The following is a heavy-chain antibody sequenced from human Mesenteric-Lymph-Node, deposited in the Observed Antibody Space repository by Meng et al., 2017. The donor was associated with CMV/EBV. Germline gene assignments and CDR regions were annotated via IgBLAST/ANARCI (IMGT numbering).Heavy chain of an antibody. CDR2: ISASGDRT. Sequence: GESLKISCAASAFTFDNYAMAWVRQAPGKGLEWVSTISASGDRTYYADSVKGRFTISRDNWKTTLYLQMNSLRADDTALYYCAKFPPDRPYCSTALCQSKTFDYWGQGTLVTVSS. D-gene: IGHD2-2*01. CDR3: AKFPPDRPYCSTALCQSKTFDY. J-gene: IGHJ4*02. V-gene: IGHV3-23*01. CDR1: AFTFDNYA.